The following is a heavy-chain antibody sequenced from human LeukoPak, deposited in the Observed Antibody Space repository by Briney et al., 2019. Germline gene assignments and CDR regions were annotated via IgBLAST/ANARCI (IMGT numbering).Heavy chain of an antibody. D-gene: IGHD3-10*01. J-gene: IGHJ4*02. CDR2: ISASSSYI. V-gene: IGHV3-21*01. Sequence: GGSLRLSYEASGFTFRSHSLIWVRQAPGKGLEWVSSISASSSYIYYAGSVKGRFTISRDNARNSLYLEMNSMRAEDTAIYYCARETNTSETRSYFREDVRKDDHWGQGTLVTVSS. CDR3: ARETNTSETRSYFREDVRKDDH. CDR1: GFTFRSHS.